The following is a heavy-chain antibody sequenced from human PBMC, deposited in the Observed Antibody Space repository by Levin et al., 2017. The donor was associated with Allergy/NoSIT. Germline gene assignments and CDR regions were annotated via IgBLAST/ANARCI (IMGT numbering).Heavy chain of an antibody. V-gene: IGHV4-34*01. D-gene: IGHD4-17*01. CDR1: GGSFGGYY. CDR2: INHRGYT. J-gene: IGHJ3*02. CDR3: AVFSLRYGTFDI. Sequence: PSQTLSLTCAVYGGSFGGYYWSWLRQPPGKGLEWIGEINHRGYTAYNPSLKSRATISVDTSRNQFSVKLNSVTAADTAVDYCAVFSLRYGTFDIWGQGTMVTVSS.